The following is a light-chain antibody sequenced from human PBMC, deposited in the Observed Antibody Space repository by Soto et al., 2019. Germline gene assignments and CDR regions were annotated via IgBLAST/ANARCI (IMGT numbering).Light chain of an antibody. CDR3: CSYASSSTVV. CDR2: EGS. Sequence: QSALTQPASVSGSPGQSITISCTGTSSDVGSYNLVSWYQHHPGKAPKLMIYEGSKWPSGVSNRFSGSKSGNTASLTISGLQAEDEADYYCCSYASSSTVVFGGGTQLTVL. CDR1: SSDVGSYNL. J-gene: IGLJ3*02. V-gene: IGLV2-23*01.